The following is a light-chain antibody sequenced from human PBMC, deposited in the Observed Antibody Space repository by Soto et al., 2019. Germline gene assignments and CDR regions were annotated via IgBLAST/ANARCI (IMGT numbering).Light chain of an antibody. CDR3: ASWDDSLNVYF. V-gene: IGLV1-36*01. CDR1: NSNIGNNE. Sequence: VLTQPPSVSEAPRQRVTISCSGSNSNIGNNEVSWYQQLPGKAPKLLIFYNDLLPSGVSDRFSDSKSGTSTSLAFIGFQSEDEAVYYCASWDDSLNVYFFGTGTKVTVL. CDR2: YND. J-gene: IGLJ1*01.